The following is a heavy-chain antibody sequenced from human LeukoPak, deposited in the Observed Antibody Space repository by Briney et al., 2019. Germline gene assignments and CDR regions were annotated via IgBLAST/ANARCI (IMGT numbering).Heavy chain of an antibody. J-gene: IGHJ4*02. V-gene: IGHV3-11*01. CDR3: ARVPCSGGSCYLGY. Sequence: GGSLRLSCAASGFTFSDYYMSWIRQAPGKGLEWVSYISSSGSTIYYADSVKARFTISRDNAKNSLYLQMNSLRAEDTAVYYCARVPCSGGSCYLGYWGQGTLVTVSS. CDR1: GFTFSDYY. D-gene: IGHD2-15*01. CDR2: ISSSGSTI.